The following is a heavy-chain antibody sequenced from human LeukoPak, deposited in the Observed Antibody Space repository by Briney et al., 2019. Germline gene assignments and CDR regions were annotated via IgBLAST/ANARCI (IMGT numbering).Heavy chain of an antibody. CDR3: ARGYYYRT. D-gene: IGHD3-10*01. Sequence: PSETLSLTCTVSGGSVGSDNSYWNWIRQPAGKGLEWIGRIYADGSSTYNPSLKSRVTILVDTSKNQFSLRLSSMTAADTAVYYCARGYYYRTWGLGTLVTLSS. CDR2: IYADGSS. V-gene: IGHV4-61*02. CDR1: GGSVGSDNSY. J-gene: IGHJ4*02.